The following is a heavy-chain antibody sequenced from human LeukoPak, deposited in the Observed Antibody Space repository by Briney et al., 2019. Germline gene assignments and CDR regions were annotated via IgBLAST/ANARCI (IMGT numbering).Heavy chain of an antibody. Sequence: GGSLRLSCAASGFTFDDYGMSWVRQAPGKGLEWVSGINWNGGSTGYADSVKGRFTISRDSSKNTLYLQMNSPRAEDTAVYYCARGLATTLNFDYWGQGTLVTVSS. CDR2: INWNGGST. J-gene: IGHJ4*02. CDR3: ARGLATTLNFDY. V-gene: IGHV3-20*04. D-gene: IGHD1-1*01. CDR1: GFTFDDYG.